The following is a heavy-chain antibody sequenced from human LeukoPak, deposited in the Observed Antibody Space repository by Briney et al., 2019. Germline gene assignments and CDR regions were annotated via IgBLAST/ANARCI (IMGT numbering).Heavy chain of an antibody. J-gene: IGHJ4*02. V-gene: IGHV4-34*01. CDR3: ARKQWLAPFDY. Sequence: SETLSLTCAVYGGSFSGYYWSWIRQPPGKGLEWIGEINHSGNTNYNPSLKSRVTISVDTSKNQLSLKLSSVTAADTAVYYCARKQWLAPFDYWGQGTLVTVSS. D-gene: IGHD6-19*01. CDR1: GGSFSGYY. CDR2: INHSGNT.